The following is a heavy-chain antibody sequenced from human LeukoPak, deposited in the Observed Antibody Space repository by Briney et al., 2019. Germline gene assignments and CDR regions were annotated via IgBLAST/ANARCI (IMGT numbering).Heavy chain of an antibody. Sequence: GGSLRLSCAASGFTFSSYAMHWVRQAPGKGLEWVSGINWNGGSTGYADSVKGRFTISRDNAKNSLYLQMNSLRAEDTALYYCARDPYSSSSSVAFDIWGQGTMVTVSS. CDR2: INWNGGST. D-gene: IGHD6-6*01. CDR3: ARDPYSSSSSVAFDI. J-gene: IGHJ3*02. V-gene: IGHV3-20*04. CDR1: GFTFSSYA.